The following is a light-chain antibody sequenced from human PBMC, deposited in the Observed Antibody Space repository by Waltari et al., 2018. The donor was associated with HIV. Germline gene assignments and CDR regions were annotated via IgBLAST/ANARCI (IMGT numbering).Light chain of an antibody. CDR1: QTIRMY. CDR3: QQTFSLPIT. Sequence: DIQMTQSPSSLSASVGDTLTINCRSSQTIRMYLNWYQQGPGAVPKLLISSVSALQSVVSSRFSGRGSGTDFTLTITNLQPGDVGTYFCQQTFSLPITFGGGTNVEI. J-gene: IGKJ4*01. CDR2: SVS. V-gene: IGKV1-39*01.